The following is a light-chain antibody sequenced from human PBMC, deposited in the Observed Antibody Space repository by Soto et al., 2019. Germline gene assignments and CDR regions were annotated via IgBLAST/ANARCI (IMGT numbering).Light chain of an antibody. J-gene: IGKJ3*01. V-gene: IGKV3-11*01. CDR2: DAS. CDR3: QQRSNWPPFT. Sequence: EIVLTQSPATLSLSPGERATLSCRASQSVSSYLALYQQKPGQAPRHLIYDASNRASGIPARFSGSGSGTDFTLTISSLEPEDFAVYYCQQRSNWPPFTFGPGTKVDIK. CDR1: QSVSSY.